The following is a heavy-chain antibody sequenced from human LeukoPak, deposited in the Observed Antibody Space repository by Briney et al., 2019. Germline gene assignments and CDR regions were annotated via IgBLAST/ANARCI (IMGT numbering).Heavy chain of an antibody. Sequence: GASVKVSCKGSGYTFTSYGISWVRQAPGQGLEWMGGIIPIFGTANYAQKFQGRVTITADESTSTAYMELSSLRSEDTAVYYCARGASGYNWFDPWGQGTLVTVSS. CDR2: IIPIFGTA. J-gene: IGHJ5*02. D-gene: IGHD1-1*01. V-gene: IGHV1-69*13. CDR3: ARGASGYNWFDP. CDR1: GYTFTSYG.